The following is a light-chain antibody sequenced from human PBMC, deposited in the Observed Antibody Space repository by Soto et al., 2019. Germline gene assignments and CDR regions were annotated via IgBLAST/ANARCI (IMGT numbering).Light chain of an antibody. CDR1: QTISTW. CDR2: DAS. CDR3: QQYHSYAFT. J-gene: IGKJ3*01. Sequence: DIQMTQSPSNLSASVGDRVTITSRASQTISTWLAWYQQKPGKAPKLLIFDASSLQSGVPSRFSGSGSGTEFTLTISSLQPDDFATYYCQQYHSYAFTFGPGTKVDI. V-gene: IGKV1-5*01.